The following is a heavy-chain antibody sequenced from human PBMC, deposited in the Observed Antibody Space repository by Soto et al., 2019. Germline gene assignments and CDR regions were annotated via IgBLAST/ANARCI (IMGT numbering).Heavy chain of an antibody. V-gene: IGHV3-23*01. CDR3: AKLGMMRYFDLNYGMDV. CDR2: ISGSGGST. CDR1: GFTFSSYA. Sequence: PGGSLRLSCAASGFTFSSYAMSWVRQAPGKGLEWVSAISGSGGSTYYADSVKGRFTISRDNSKNTLYLQMNSLRAEDTAVYYCAKLGMMRYFDLNYGMDVWGQGTTVTVSS. D-gene: IGHD3-9*01. J-gene: IGHJ6*02.